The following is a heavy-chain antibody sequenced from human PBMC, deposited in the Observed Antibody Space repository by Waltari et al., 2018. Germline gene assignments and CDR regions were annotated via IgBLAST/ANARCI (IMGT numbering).Heavy chain of an antibody. J-gene: IGHJ6*03. D-gene: IGHD1-26*01. V-gene: IGHV1-18*01. CDR1: SSA. Sequence: QVQVVQSGAEVEKPGASVKVSCTTSSSALSWVRQAPGQGLEWMGWISVHSGATNYAQNFRDRVISTADTSTRTAYLEVRNLRSDDTAVYYCARDSNHWDPRYMDVWGKGTTVTVSS. CDR2: ISVHSGAT. CDR3: ARDSNHWDPRYMDV.